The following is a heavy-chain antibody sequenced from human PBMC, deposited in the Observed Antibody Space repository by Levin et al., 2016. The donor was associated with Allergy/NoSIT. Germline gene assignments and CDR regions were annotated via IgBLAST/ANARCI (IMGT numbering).Heavy chain of an antibody. CDR3: ARGREGYYDSSGYYYRLALDY. CDR1: GGSFSGYY. D-gene: IGHD3-22*01. Sequence: SETLSLTCAVYGGSFSGYYWSWIRQPPGKGLEWIGEINHSGSTNYNPSLKSRVTISVDTSKNQFSLKLSSVTAADTAVYYCARGREGYYDSSGYYYRLALDYWGQGTLVTVSS. CDR2: INHSGST. J-gene: IGHJ4*02. V-gene: IGHV4-34*01.